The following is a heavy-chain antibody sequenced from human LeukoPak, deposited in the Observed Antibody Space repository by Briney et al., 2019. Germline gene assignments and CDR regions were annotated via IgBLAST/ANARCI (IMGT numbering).Heavy chain of an antibody. J-gene: IGHJ4*02. CDR3: ARGHQFLYSTLKGNNYFDY. CDR1: GFTFSSYS. CDR2: ISSSSGYM. D-gene: IGHD2-2*02. V-gene: IGHV3-21*01. Sequence: GGSLRLSCAASGFTFSSYSMNWVRQAPGKGLEWVSSISSSSGYMYYADSMRGRFTISRDNAKNSLYLQMDSLRAEDTAVYYCARGHQFLYSTLKGNNYFDYWGQGTLVTVSS.